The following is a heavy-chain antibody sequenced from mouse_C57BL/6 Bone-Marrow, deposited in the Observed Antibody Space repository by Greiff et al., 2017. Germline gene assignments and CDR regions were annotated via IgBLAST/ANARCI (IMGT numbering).Heavy chain of an antibody. CDR1: GFNIKDYY. Sequence: EVQLQQSGAELVRPGASVKLSCTASGFNIKDYYMHWVKQRPEQGLEWIGWIDPENGDTEYASKFQGKATLTADTSSNTAYLQLSSLTAEDTAVYYGTTLTSVVATDYAMDYWGQGTSVTVSS. D-gene: IGHD1-1*01. J-gene: IGHJ4*01. CDR2: IDPENGDT. V-gene: IGHV14-4*01. CDR3: TTLTSVVATDYAMDY.